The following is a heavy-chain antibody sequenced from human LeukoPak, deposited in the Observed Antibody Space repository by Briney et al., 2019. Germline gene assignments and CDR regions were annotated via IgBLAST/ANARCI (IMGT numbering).Heavy chain of an antibody. Sequence: GGSLRLSCAASGFTFSSYAMSWVRQAPGKGPEWVSAISGSGGSTYYADSVKGRFTISRDNSKNTLYLQMNSLRAEDTAVYYCAKGEADYYGSGSYGSGNWFDPWGQGTLVTVSS. V-gene: IGHV3-23*01. CDR3: AKGEADYYGSGSYGSGNWFDP. CDR1: GFTFSSYA. CDR2: ISGSGGST. J-gene: IGHJ5*02. D-gene: IGHD3-10*01.